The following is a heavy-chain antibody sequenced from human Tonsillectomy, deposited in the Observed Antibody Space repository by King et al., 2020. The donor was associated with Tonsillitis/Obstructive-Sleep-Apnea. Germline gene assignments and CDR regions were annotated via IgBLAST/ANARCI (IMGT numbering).Heavy chain of an antibody. CDR3: AIGQDRYYYYYMDV. CDR1: GFTFSDYY. CDR2: ISSSSSYT. V-gene: IGHV3-11*05. J-gene: IGHJ6*03. D-gene: IGHD2-15*01. Sequence: VQLVESGGGLVKPGGSLRLSCAASGFTFSDYYMTWIRQAPGKGLEWVSYISSSSSYTKYADSVKGRLTISRDNAKNSLYLQMNSLRAEDTAGYYCAIGQDRYYYYYMDVWGKGTTVTVSS.